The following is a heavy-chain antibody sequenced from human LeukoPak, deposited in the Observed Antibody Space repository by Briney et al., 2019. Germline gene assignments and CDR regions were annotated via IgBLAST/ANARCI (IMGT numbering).Heavy chain of an antibody. CDR2: IWYDGSNK. CDR1: GFTFSTYS. D-gene: IGHD1-7*01. Sequence: GGSLRLSCAASGFTFSTYSMNWVRQAPGKGLEWVAVIWYDGSNKYYADSMKGRFTISRDNSKNTLYLQMNSLRAEDTAVYYCARARLELRMDWFDPWGQGTLVTVSS. CDR3: ARARLELRMDWFDP. J-gene: IGHJ5*02. V-gene: IGHV3-33*08.